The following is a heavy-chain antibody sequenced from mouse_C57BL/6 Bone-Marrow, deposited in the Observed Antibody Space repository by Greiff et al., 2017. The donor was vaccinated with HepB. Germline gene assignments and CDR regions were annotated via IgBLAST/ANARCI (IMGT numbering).Heavy chain of an antibody. Sequence: VQLQQSGAELVRTGASVKLSCKASGYTFTDYYINWVKQRPGQGLEWIARIYPGSGNTYYNEKFKGKATLNAEKSSSTAYMQLSSLTSEDSAVYFCARSGLDYWCQGTSVTVSS. CDR3: ARSGLDY. V-gene: IGHV1-76*01. D-gene: IGHD3-2*02. J-gene: IGHJ4*01. CDR2: IYPGSGNT. CDR1: GYTFTDYY.